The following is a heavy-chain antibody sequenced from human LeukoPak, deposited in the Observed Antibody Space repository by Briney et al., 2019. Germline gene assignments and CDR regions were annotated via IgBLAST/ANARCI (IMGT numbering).Heavy chain of an antibody. Sequence: SETLSLTCTVSGGSISSSSYYWGWIRQPPGEGLEWIGSIYYSGSTYYNPSLKSRVTISVDTSKNQFSLKLSSVTAADTAVYYCASHLLQDSSGYPPYYFDYWGQGTLVTVSS. CDR2: IYYSGST. CDR3: ASHLLQDSSGYPPYYFDY. V-gene: IGHV4-39*01. D-gene: IGHD3-22*01. J-gene: IGHJ4*02. CDR1: GGSISSSSYY.